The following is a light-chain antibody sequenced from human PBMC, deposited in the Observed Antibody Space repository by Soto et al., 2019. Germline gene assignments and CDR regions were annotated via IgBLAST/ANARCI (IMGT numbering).Light chain of an antibody. V-gene: IGKV3-20*01. Sequence: EIVLTQSPGALSLSPGERATLSCRTSQSVTSSYLAWYQQKPGQAPRLLIYRASSRATGIPDRFSGSGSGTDFTITISRLEHEDFAVYYCQQYGGSPPFTFGPGTKVDIK. CDR2: RAS. J-gene: IGKJ3*01. CDR3: QQYGGSPPFT. CDR1: QSVTSSY.